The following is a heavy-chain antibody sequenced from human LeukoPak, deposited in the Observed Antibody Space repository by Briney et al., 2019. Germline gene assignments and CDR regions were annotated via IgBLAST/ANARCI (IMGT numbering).Heavy chain of an antibody. Sequence: ASVKVSCKASGYTFTGYFLHWVRQVPGQRLEWMGWINPNSGDTKYAQKFQGRVTMTRVTSIATAYMGRSRLRSDDTAVYYCARGFQQLEHWDWLDPWGQGTLVTVAS. CDR1: GYTFTGYF. CDR2: INPNSGDT. V-gene: IGHV1-2*02. CDR3: ARGFQQLEHWDWLDP. J-gene: IGHJ5*02. D-gene: IGHD6-13*01.